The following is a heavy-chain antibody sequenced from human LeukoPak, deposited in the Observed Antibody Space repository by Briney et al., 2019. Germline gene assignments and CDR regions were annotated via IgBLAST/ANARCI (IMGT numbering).Heavy chain of an antibody. CDR2: ISGNGDST. V-gene: IGHV3-23*01. J-gene: IGHJ3*01. CDR3: ARDSVYAFDL. Sequence: SGGSLRLSCAASGFTFRRYDMSWVRQAPGKGLEWVSAISGNGDSTYYVDSVKGRFTISRDNSKNTLYLQMNSLRAEDTAVYYCARDSVYAFDLWGQGTMVTVSS. CDR1: GFTFRRYD.